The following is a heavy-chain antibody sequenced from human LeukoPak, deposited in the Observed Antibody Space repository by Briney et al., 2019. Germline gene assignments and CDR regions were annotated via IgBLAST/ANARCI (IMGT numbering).Heavy chain of an antibody. D-gene: IGHD3/OR15-3a*01. CDR1: GGSFGGYY. J-gene: IGHJ4*02. Sequence: SETLSLTCAVYGGSFGGYYWSWIRQPPGKGRGWIGSIYYTGNTYYNASLKSRVTISIDTSKNQISLGLTSVTATDTAMYYCARQTGSGLFTLPGGQGTLVTVSS. V-gene: IGHV4-34*01. CDR3: ARQTGSGLFTLP. CDR2: IYYTGNT.